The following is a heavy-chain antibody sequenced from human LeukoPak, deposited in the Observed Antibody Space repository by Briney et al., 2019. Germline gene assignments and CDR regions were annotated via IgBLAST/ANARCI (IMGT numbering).Heavy chain of an antibody. CDR1: GYTSTGYY. J-gene: IGHJ4*02. Sequence: EALVKVSCKASGYTSTGYYIHWVRQAPGQGLEWMGWTNPNSGGTNYAQKFQGRVTMTRDTSISTAYMELSRLRSDDTAVYYCATDFWSGPDFDYWGQGTLVTVSS. V-gene: IGHV1-2*02. CDR3: ATDFWSGPDFDY. CDR2: TNPNSGGT. D-gene: IGHD3-3*01.